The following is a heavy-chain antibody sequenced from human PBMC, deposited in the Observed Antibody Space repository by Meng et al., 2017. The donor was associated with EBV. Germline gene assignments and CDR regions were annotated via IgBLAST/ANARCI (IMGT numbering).Heavy chain of an antibody. V-gene: IGHV1-69*01. D-gene: IGHD3-10*01. CDR2: LIPMSGAP. J-gene: IGHJ4*02. Sequence: QSGVDVQKPGAVVKVSCRTSGGTFRSDAVSWLRQAPGQGLEWMGGLIPMSGAPHYAQKFQDRVTIIADESTSTHSMELNNLRFEDTAMYYCASESGRGFTPDYWGQGTLVTVSS. CDR3: ASESGRGFTPDY. CDR1: GGTFRSDA.